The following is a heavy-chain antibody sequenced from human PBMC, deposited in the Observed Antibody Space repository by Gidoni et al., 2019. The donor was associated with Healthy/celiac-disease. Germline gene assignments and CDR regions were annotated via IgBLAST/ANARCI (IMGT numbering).Heavy chain of an antibody. CDR1: GGSISSGGYY. Sequence: QVQLQESGPGLVKPSQTLSLTCTVSGGSISSGGYYWSWIRQHPGKGLEWIGYIYYSGSTYYNPSLKSRVTISVDTSKNQFSRKLSSVTAADTAVYYCAREKSLSYWSYYYDSSGYYYFDYWGQGTLVTVSS. V-gene: IGHV4-31*03. CDR3: AREKSLSYWSYYYDSSGYYYFDY. J-gene: IGHJ4*02. D-gene: IGHD3-22*01. CDR2: IYYSGST.